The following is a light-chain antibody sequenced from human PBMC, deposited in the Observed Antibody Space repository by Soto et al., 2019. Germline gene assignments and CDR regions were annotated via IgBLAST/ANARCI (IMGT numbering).Light chain of an antibody. V-gene: IGKV3-15*01. J-gene: IGKJ5*01. Sequence: EIVLTQSPGTLSLSPGERATLSCSASQSVSIKLAWYQQRPGQAPRLLIYDTSTRATGIPARFSGSGSGTEFTLTISSLQSEDFAVYYCQQYNNWPPITFGQGTRLEIK. CDR2: DTS. CDR3: QQYNNWPPIT. CDR1: QSVSIK.